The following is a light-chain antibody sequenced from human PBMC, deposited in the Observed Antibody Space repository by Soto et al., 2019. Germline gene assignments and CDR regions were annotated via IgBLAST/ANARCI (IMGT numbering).Light chain of an antibody. J-gene: IGLJ2*01. V-gene: IGLV1-40*01. Sequence: QSVLTQPPSVSGAPGQRVTISCTVSNSNIGAGFGVQWYQQFPRTAPRLLIYSNTNRPSGVPDRFSASKSGTSASLAITGLRAEDEADYYCQSFDINVLALIFGVGTQLTVL. CDR3: QSFDINVLALI. CDR2: SNT. CDR1: NSNIGAGFG.